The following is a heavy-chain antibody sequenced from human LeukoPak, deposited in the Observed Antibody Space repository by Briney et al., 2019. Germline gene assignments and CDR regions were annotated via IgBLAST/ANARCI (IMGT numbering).Heavy chain of an antibody. Sequence: SQTLSLTCTVSGGSRSSYYSSWIRQPPAKGLEWIGYIYDIGSTNYNPSFKSRVTISIDTSKNQFSLNLSSVTAADSAVYYCAGGDAYNSLHYYMDVWGKGTAVTISS. V-gene: IGHV4-59*01. CDR2: IYDIGST. J-gene: IGHJ6*03. D-gene: IGHD5-24*01. CDR1: GGSRSSYY. CDR3: AGGDAYNSLHYYMDV.